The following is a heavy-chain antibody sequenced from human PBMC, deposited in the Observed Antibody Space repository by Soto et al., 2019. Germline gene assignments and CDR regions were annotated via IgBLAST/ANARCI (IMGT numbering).Heavy chain of an antibody. J-gene: IGHJ6*02. D-gene: IGHD1-1*01. CDR2: IMPVFPTP. CDR1: GGTCSTSA. Sequence: QVQLVQSGAEVKKPGSSVKVSCKASGGTCSTSAISWVRQAPGQGLEWVGGIMPVFPTPDYEQKFQGRVTITADESTTTAYLELTSLRTDDTAVYYCARDKDRLQLGSNYYYILDVWGQGTAITVSS. CDR3: ARDKDRLQLGSNYYYILDV. V-gene: IGHV1-69*12.